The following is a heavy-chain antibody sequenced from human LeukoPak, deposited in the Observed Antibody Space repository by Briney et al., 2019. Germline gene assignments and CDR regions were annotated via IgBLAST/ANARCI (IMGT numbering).Heavy chain of an antibody. CDR2: ISSDGSNK. CDR1: GFTFSGFG. D-gene: IGHD2-8*01. J-gene: IGHJ1*01. V-gene: IGHV3-30*03. CDR3: GTEGGARGVDTVLYEY. Sequence: GGSLTLSCSAPGFTFSGFGMHWVRHAPGKGQQWVAVISSDGSNKFYADSVAGRFTISRDHSKNTVFLQMSSLRPEDPAVYFCGTEGGARGVDTVLYEYWGQGTLVTVSS.